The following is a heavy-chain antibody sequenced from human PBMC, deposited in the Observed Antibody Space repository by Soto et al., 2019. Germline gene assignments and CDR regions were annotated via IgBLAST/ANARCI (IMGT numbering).Heavy chain of an antibody. Sequence: GASVKVSCKASGGTFSSYAISWVRQAPGQGLEWMGGIIPIFGTANYAQKFQGRVTITADESTSTAYMELSSLRSEDTAVYYCAKEGDYYDSSGHGYYFDYWGQGTLVTVSS. D-gene: IGHD3-22*01. CDR3: AKEGDYYDSSGHGYYFDY. V-gene: IGHV1-69*01. CDR2: IIPIFGTA. CDR1: GGTFSSYA. J-gene: IGHJ4*02.